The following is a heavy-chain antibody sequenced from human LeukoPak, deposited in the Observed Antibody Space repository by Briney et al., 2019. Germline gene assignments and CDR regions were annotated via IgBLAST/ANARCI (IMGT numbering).Heavy chain of an antibody. CDR2: IIPIFGTA. CDR1: GGTFSSYT. CDR3: AGVNPFYYDILTGYPHYFDY. J-gene: IGHJ4*02. Sequence: ASVKVSCKASGGTFSSYTISWVRQAPGQGLEWMGGIIPIFGTANYAQKFQGRVTITADESTSTAYMELSSLRSEDTAVYYCAGVNPFYYDILTGYPHYFDYWGQGTLVTVSS. V-gene: IGHV1-69*01. D-gene: IGHD3-9*01.